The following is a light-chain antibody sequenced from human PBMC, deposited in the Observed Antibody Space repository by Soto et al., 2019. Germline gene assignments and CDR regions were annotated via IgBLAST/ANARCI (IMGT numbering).Light chain of an antibody. CDR3: SSSTRITIYV. CDR2: EVT. Sequence: QSVLTQPGSVVGSPGQSITFSCTGSSSDVGVYNYVSWYQQHPGKAPILLIYEVTYRPSGVSDRFYGSKSANTASLTISGLTAEDEADYSCSSSTRITIYVFGNGTKVTVL. CDR1: SSDVGVYNY. J-gene: IGLJ1*01. V-gene: IGLV2-14*01.